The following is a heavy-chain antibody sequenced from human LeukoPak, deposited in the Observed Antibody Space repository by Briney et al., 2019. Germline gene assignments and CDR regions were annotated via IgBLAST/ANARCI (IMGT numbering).Heavy chain of an antibody. J-gene: IGHJ5*02. CDR1: GYTFTNYW. Sequence: GESLKISCKGSGYTFTNYWIGWVRQMPGKGLEWMGIIYPGDSDTRYSPSFQGQVTISADKSISTAYLQWSSLKASDTAMYYCARAYCSSTSCYSHWFDPWGQGTLVTVSS. CDR2: IYPGDSDT. CDR3: ARAYCSSTSCYSHWFDP. D-gene: IGHD2-2*01. V-gene: IGHV5-51*01.